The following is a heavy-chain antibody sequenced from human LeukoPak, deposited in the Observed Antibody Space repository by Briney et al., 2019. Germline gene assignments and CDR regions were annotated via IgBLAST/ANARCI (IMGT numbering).Heavy chain of an antibody. D-gene: IGHD5-18*01. CDR2: IYSGGST. V-gene: IGHV3-66*01. J-gene: IGHJ4*02. CDR3: ARVAYTYGFDY. Sequence: GGSLRLSCAASGFSVSSNYMSWVRQAPGKGLEWVSVIYSGGSTYYADSLQGRFTISRDNAKNSLYLQMNSLRAEDTSVYYCARVAYTYGFDYWGQGTLITVSS. CDR1: GFSVSSNY.